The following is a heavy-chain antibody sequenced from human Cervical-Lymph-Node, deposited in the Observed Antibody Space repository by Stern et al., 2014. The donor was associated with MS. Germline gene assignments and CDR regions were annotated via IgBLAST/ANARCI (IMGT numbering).Heavy chain of an antibody. V-gene: IGHV1-69*01. J-gene: IGHJ5*02. Sequence: QVQLGQSGAEVPKPGTSVKVSCKASGGTFSTFPISWVRQAPGQGLECMGGILPGFGTPTYAQEFRGRVTITADVSTSTVYMELSSLRSDDTAVYYCALSSETSGRWYSLGYDLWGQGTLVTVSS. CDR3: ALSSETSGRWYSLGYDL. CDR1: GGTFSTFP. CDR2: ILPGFGTP. D-gene: IGHD6-13*01.